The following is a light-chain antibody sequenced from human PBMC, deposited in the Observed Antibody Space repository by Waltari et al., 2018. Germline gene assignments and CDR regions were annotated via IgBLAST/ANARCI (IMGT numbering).Light chain of an antibody. CDR3: ATWDDSLDGPV. Sequence: QSVLTQPPSASGTPGQRVTIPCFGSSSNTGRNAVSWYQQLPGTAPRLLIHTNDQRPSGVPDRFSATKSGTSASLAISGLQSEDEADFHCATWDDSLDGPVFGGGTKLTVL. V-gene: IGLV1-44*01. CDR1: SSNTGRNA. J-gene: IGLJ3*02. CDR2: TND.